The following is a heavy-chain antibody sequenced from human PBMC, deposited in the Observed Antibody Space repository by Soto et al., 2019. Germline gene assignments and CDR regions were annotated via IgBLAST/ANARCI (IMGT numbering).Heavy chain of an antibody. CDR3: ARSYYDFWSGYSYYYGMDV. J-gene: IGHJ6*02. V-gene: IGHV4-59*01. CDR1: GGSISSYY. D-gene: IGHD3-3*01. Sequence: SETLSLTCTVSGGSISSYYWSWIRQPPGKGLEWIGFIYYSGSTNYNPSLKSRVTISVDTSKNQFSLKLSSVTAADTAVYYCARSYYDFWSGYSYYYGMDVWGQGTTVTVSS. CDR2: IYYSGST.